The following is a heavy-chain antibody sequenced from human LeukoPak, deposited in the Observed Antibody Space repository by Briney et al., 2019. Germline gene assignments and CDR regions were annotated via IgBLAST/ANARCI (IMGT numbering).Heavy chain of an antibody. CDR3: AKLKVGADSRGSRHFDY. CDR2: ISGSGGST. J-gene: IGHJ4*02. CDR1: GFTFSSYA. Sequence: GGSLRLSCAASGFTFSSYAMSWVRQAPGKGLEWVSAISGSGGSTYYADSVKGRFTISRDNSKNTLYLQMNSLRAEDTAVYYCAKLKVGADSRGSRHFDYWGQGTLVTVSS. V-gene: IGHV3-23*01. D-gene: IGHD3-22*01.